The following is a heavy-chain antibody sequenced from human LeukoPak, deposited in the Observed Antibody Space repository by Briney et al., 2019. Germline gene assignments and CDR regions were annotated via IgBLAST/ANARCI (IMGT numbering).Heavy chain of an antibody. CDR1: GGSISSGSYY. CDR2: IYHNGRT. D-gene: IGHD6-13*01. Sequence: SETLSLTCTVSGGSISSGSYYWSWIRQPPGKGLDWIGFIYHNGRTDYNPSLKSRVTISADTSKNQFPLRLSSVTAADTAVYYCARVFRAAAVDYWGQGTLVTVSS. CDR3: ARVFRAAAVDY. V-gene: IGHV4-61*01. J-gene: IGHJ4*02.